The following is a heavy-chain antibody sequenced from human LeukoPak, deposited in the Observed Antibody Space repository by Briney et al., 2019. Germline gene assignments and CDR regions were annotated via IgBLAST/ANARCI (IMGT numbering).Heavy chain of an antibody. J-gene: IGHJ5*02. CDR2: IWYDGSNK. D-gene: IGHD2-2*03. CDR3: ASSMLDIWWFDP. CDR1: GFSFSSYA. V-gene: IGHV3-33*08. Sequence: GGSLRLSCATSGFSFSSYAMSWVRQAPGKGLEWVAVIWYDGSNKYYADSVKGRFTISRDNSKNTLYLQMNSLRAEDTAVYYCASSMLDIWWFDPWGQGTLVTVSS.